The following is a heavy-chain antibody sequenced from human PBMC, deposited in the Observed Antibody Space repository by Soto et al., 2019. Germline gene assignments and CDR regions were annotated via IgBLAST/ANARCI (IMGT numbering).Heavy chain of an antibody. CDR2: IVPIDGST. J-gene: IGHJ4*02. CDR1: GGTISSFG. Sequence: QVQLVQSGAEVKKPGSSVKVSCTTSGGTISSFGMNWVRQAPGQGLEWMGGIVPIDGSTKYAEKFQGRVTITADASTSTVYMDLSNLRSEDTAVYYCARSFTKSRRGGVAFDYWGQGTLLTVSP. CDR3: ARSFTKSRRGGVAFDY. D-gene: IGHD3-3*01. V-gene: IGHV1-69*01.